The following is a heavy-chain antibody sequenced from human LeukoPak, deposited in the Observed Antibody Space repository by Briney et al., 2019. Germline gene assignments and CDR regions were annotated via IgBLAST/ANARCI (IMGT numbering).Heavy chain of an antibody. J-gene: IGHJ4*02. CDR1: GFTFSSYA. CDR2: ISGSGGST. V-gene: IGHV3-23*01. CDR3: AKGSSSGYYYAYFDY. D-gene: IGHD3-22*01. Sequence: PGGSLRLSCAASGFTFSSYAMSWVRQAPGKGLEWVSPISGSGGSTYYADSVKGRFTISRDNSKNTLYLQMNSLRAEDTAVYYCAKGSSSGYYYAYFDYWGQGTLVTVSS.